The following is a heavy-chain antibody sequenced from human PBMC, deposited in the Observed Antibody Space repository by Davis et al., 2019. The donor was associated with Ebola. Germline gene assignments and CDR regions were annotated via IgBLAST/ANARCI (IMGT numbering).Heavy chain of an antibody. V-gene: IGHV4-39*01. CDR2: IYYSGST. Sequence: PSETLSLTCTVSGGSISSSSYYWGWIRQPPGKGLEWIGSIYYSGSTYYNPSLKSRVTISVDTSKNQFSLKLSSVTAADTAVYYCARQGSGELGDYWGQGTLVTVSS. D-gene: IGHD3-16*01. CDR1: GGSISSSSYY. CDR3: ARQGSGELGDY. J-gene: IGHJ4*02.